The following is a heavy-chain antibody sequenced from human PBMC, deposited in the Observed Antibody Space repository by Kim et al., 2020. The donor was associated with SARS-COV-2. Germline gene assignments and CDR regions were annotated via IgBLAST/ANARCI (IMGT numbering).Heavy chain of an antibody. J-gene: IGHJ4*01. CDR3: AGRMWDESGYPRFDL. CDR1: GFSFSDYY. CDR2: ISHTSRTI. V-gene: IGHV3-11*01. Sequence: GGSLRLSCAASGFSFSDYYMNWIRQVPGKGPEWLAYISHTSRTIYYAPSVRGRFTISRDNARNSVFLEMSSLRIEDTAIYYCAGRMWDESGYPRFDLWGQGTLISVSS. D-gene: IGHD3-22*01.